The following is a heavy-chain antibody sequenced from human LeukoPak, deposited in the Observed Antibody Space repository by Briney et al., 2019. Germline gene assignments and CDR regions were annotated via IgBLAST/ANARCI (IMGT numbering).Heavy chain of an antibody. CDR3: ARAPAAAGTGDYFDY. D-gene: IGHD6-13*01. J-gene: IGHJ4*02. CDR1: GGSISSGDYY. V-gene: IGHV4-30-4*08. Sequence: SETLSLTCTVSGGSISSGDYYWSWIRQPPGTGQEWIGYIYYSGSTYYNPSLKSRVTISVDTSKNQFSLKLSSVTAADTAVYYCARAPAAAGTGDYFDYWGQGTLVTVSS. CDR2: IYYSGST.